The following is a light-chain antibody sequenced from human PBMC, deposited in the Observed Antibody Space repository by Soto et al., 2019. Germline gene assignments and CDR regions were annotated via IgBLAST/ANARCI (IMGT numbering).Light chain of an antibody. CDR2: DAS. J-gene: IGKJ1*01. CDR3: QQYNSYPVLWT. V-gene: IGKV1-5*01. CDR1: QSISSW. Sequence: DIQMTQSPSTLSASVGDRVTITCRASQSISSWLAWYQQKPGKAPKLLIYDASSLESGVPSRFSGSGSGTEFTLTISSLQPDDFATYYCQQYNSYPVLWTLGQGTKVDIK.